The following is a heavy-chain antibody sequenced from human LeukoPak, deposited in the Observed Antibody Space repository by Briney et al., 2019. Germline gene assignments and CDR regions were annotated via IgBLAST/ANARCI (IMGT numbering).Heavy chain of an antibody. CDR1: GFTFSNYA. Sequence: PGGSLRPSCAASGFTFSNYAMTWVRQAPGKGLEWVSGISGSGGSTYYADSVKGRFTISRDNSKSTLYLQMNSLRAEDTAIYYCAKDTAVTGTMYYFDYWGQGTLVTVSS. CDR2: ISGSGGST. D-gene: IGHD6-19*01. CDR3: AKDTAVTGTMYYFDY. V-gene: IGHV3-23*01. J-gene: IGHJ4*02.